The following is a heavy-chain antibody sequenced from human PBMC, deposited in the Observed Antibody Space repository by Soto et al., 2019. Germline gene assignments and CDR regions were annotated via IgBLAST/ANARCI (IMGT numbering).Heavy chain of an antibody. V-gene: IGHV3-30*18. CDR3: AKGFSYGVIDY. D-gene: IGHD4-17*01. Sequence: QVQLVESGGGVVQPGRSLRLSCAASGFTFSTYGMHWVRQAPGKGLEWVAVISYDGSNKYYADSVKGRFTISRDNSKNTLYLQVSSLRAGDTAVYYCAKGFSYGVIDYWGQGTLVTVSS. CDR2: ISYDGSNK. J-gene: IGHJ4*02. CDR1: GFTFSTYG.